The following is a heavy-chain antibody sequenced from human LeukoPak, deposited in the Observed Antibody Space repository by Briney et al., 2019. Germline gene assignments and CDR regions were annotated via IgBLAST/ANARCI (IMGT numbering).Heavy chain of an antibody. CDR2: IIPIFGTA. V-gene: IGHV1-69*05. Sequence: ASVKVSCKTSGGTFSSYAISWVRQALGQGLEWMGRIIPIFGTANYAQKFQGRVTITTDESTSTAYMELSSLRSEDTAVYYCARGLHSSSWDLNWFDPWGQGTLVTVSS. J-gene: IGHJ5*02. CDR1: GGTFSSYA. CDR3: ARGLHSSSWDLNWFDP. D-gene: IGHD6-13*01.